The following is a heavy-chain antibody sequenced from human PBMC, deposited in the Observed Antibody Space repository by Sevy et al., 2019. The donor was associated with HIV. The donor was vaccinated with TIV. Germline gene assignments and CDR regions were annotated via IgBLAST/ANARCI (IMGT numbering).Heavy chain of an antibody. D-gene: IGHD2-2*01. Sequence: GGSLRLSCAASGFTFSSYSMNWVRQAPGKGLEWVSSISSSSSYIYYADSVKGRFTISRDNAKNSLYLQMNSLRAEDTAVYYCAKDLFIVVVPAANRFNWFDPWGQGTLVTVSS. CDR3: AKDLFIVVVPAANRFNWFDP. J-gene: IGHJ5*02. CDR2: ISSSSSYI. V-gene: IGHV3-21*01. CDR1: GFTFSSYS.